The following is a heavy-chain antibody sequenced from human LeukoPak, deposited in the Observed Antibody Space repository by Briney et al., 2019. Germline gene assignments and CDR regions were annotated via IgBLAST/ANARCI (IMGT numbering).Heavy chain of an antibody. V-gene: IGHV6-1*01. CDR3: ARGGDYFDY. D-gene: IGHD3-16*01. J-gene: IGHJ4*02. CDR1: GDSVSSNIAA. Sequence: SQTLSLTCAISGDSVSSNIAAWNWIRQSPSRGLEWLGRTYYRSKWYNDYILSVKSRITINPDTSKNQFSLHLNSVTPEDTAVYFFARGGDYFDYWGQGTLVTVSS. CDR2: TYYRSKWYN.